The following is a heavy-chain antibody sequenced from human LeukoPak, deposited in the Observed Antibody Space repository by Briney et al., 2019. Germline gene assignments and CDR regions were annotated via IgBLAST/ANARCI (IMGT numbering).Heavy chain of an antibody. J-gene: IGHJ4*02. Sequence: ASVKVSFKASGYTFTSYYMHWVRQAPGQGLEWMGIINPSGGSTSYAQKFQGRVTTTRDTSTSTVYMELSSLRSEDTAVYYCARVPPINYGSGVGNFDYWGQGTLVTVSS. CDR1: GYTFTSYY. V-gene: IGHV1-46*01. CDR2: INPSGGST. CDR3: ARVPPINYGSGVGNFDY. D-gene: IGHD3-10*01.